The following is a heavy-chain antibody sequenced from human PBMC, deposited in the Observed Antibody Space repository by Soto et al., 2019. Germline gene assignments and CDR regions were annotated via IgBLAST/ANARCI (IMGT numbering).Heavy chain of an antibody. J-gene: IGHJ5*02. CDR3: ARGGVVVPAANNWFDP. Sequence: SETLSLTCTVSGGSISSGGYYWSWIRQHPGKGLEWIGYIYYSGSTYYNPSLKSRVTISVDTSKNQFSLRLSSVTAADTAVYYCARGGVVVPAANNWFDPWGQGTLVTVSS. D-gene: IGHD2-2*01. CDR1: GGSISSGGYY. CDR2: IYYSGST. V-gene: IGHV4-31*03.